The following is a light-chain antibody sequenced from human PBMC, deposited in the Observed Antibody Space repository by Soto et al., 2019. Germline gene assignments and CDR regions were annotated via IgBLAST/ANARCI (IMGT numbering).Light chain of an antibody. J-gene: IGKJ1*01. CDR3: QQYNNWPPWT. CDR1: QSVCSN. CDR2: GAS. V-gene: IGKV3-15*01. Sequence: EIVMTQSPATLSVSPGERATLSCRASQSVCSNLAWYQQKPGQAPRLLIYGASTRATGIPARFSGSGIGTVITLNISSLQSEKFAVYYCQQYNNWPPWTFGQGTKVEIK.